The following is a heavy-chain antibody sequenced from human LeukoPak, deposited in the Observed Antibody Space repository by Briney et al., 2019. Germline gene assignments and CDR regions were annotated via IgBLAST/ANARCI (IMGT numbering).Heavy chain of an antibody. D-gene: IGHD6-19*01. Sequence: SETLSLTCTVSGGSISSGSYYWSWIRQPAGKGLEWIGRIYTSGSTNYNPSLKSRVTISVVTSKNQFSLKLSSVTAADTAVYYCARAVAGQYYYYYYMDVWGKGTTVTVSS. CDR3: ARAVAGQYYYYYYMDV. CDR2: IYTSGST. J-gene: IGHJ6*03. V-gene: IGHV4-61*02. CDR1: GGSISSGSYY.